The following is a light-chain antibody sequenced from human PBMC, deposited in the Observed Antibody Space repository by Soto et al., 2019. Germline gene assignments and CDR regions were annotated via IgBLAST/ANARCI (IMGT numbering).Light chain of an antibody. Sequence: DIVMTQSPDSLAVSLGERATINCNSSQSILYSSNSKNCLAWYQQKPGQPPKLLIFWTSTRESGVPDRFSGSGSGTHFTLTINNLQAEDVAVYHCQQYYSNPPTFGQGTQV. CDR1: QSILYSSNSKNC. CDR3: QQYYSNPPT. CDR2: WTS. J-gene: IGKJ1*01. V-gene: IGKV4-1*01.